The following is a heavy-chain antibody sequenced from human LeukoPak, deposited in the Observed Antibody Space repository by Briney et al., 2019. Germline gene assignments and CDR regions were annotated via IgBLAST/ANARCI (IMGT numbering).Heavy chain of an antibody. Sequence: VASVKVSCKASGGTFSSYAISWMRQAPGQGLEWMGGFIPIYGTATYAQKFQGRVTITADESTSTAYMELSSLRSEDTAVYFCATYCSNTNCYIWGYYFDYWGQGTLVTVSS. CDR3: ATYCSNTNCYIWGYYFDY. D-gene: IGHD2-2*02. V-gene: IGHV1-69*13. CDR2: FIPIYGTA. J-gene: IGHJ4*02. CDR1: GGTFSSYA.